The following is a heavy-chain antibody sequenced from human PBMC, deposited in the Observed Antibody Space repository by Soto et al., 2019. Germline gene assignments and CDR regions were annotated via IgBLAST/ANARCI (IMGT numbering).Heavy chain of an antibody. J-gene: IGHJ4*02. CDR1: GFTFSSYV. D-gene: IGHD2-15*01. CDR2: ISSSNT. CDR3: ARAEGSCAGGSCYRYFDY. V-gene: IGHV3-23*01. Sequence: GGSLRLSCAASGFTFSSYVMRWVRQAPGKGLEWVSSISSSNTYYAGSVKGRFTISRDNSKNTLYLQMNSLRAEDTAIYYCARAEGSCAGGSCYRYFDYWGPGTLVTVSS.